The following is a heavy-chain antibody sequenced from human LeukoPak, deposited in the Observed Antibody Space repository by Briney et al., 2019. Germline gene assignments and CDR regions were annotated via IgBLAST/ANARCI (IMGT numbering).Heavy chain of an antibody. CDR1: GASISGHY. CDR2: ISHIGST. J-gene: IGHJ3*02. D-gene: IGHD1-14*01. V-gene: IGHV4-59*11. CDR3: ARDRISINALDM. Sequence: SETLSLTCTVSGASISGHYLTWLRQPPGKGLEWIGYISHIGSTNYNPSHKSRVTISVDTSKNQFSLKLTSVTAADTAVYYCARDRISINALDMWGQGTMVTVSS.